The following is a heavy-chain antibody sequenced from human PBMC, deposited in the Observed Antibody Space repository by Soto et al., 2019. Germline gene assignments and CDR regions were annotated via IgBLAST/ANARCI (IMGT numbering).Heavy chain of an antibody. D-gene: IGHD5-18*01. CDR3: AKDVLRGYSYGLRGY. CDR2: ISYDGSNK. CDR1: GFTFSSYG. J-gene: IGHJ4*02. V-gene: IGHV3-30*18. Sequence: GGSLRLSCAASGFTFSSYGMHWVRQAPGKGLEWVAVISYDGSNKYYADSVKGRFTISRDNSKNTLYLQMNSLRAEDTAVYYCAKDVLRGYSYGLRGYWGQGTLVTVSS.